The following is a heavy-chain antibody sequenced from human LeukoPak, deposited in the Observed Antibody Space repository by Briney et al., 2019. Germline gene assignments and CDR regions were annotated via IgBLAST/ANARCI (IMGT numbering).Heavy chain of an antibody. Sequence: GGSLRLSCAASGFTFSDYYMSWIRQAPGKGLEWVSYISSSGSNIYYADSVKGRFTISRDNAKNSLYLQMNSLRAEDTAVFYCAKDRDDYVWGSYLGAFDIWGQGTMVTVSS. CDR2: ISSSGSNI. CDR3: AKDRDDYVWGSYLGAFDI. D-gene: IGHD3-16*01. CDR1: GFTFSDYY. J-gene: IGHJ3*02. V-gene: IGHV3-11*01.